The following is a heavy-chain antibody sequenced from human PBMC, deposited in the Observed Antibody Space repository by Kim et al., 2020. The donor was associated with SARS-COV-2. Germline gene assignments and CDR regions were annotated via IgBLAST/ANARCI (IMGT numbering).Heavy chain of an antibody. J-gene: IGHJ6*02. D-gene: IGHD2-15*01. V-gene: IGHV3-23*01. CDR3: ARFGGSHSLGMDV. Sequence: YADSSKGRFTISRHNSKNTLSLQMNSLGAEDTAVYYCARFGGSHSLGMDVWGQGTTVTVSS.